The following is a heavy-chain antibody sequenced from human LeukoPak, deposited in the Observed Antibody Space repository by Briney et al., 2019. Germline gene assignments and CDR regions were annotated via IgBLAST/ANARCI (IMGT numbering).Heavy chain of an antibody. CDR2: ISGGGDNT. V-gene: IGHV3-23*01. CDR1: GFPFSSFA. J-gene: IGHJ6*03. Sequence: PGGSLRLSCAASGFPFSSFAMSWVRQAPGKGLEWVSSISGGGDNTYFADSVKGRFTISRDNSKNTLVLQMVSLRAEDTAVYYCAKFEGALLGNYYMDVWGKGTTVTVSS. CDR3: AKFEGALLGNYYMDV.